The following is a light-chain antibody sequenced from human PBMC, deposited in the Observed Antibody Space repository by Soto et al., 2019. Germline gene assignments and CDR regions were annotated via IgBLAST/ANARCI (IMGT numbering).Light chain of an antibody. Sequence: AIQLTQSPSSLSASVGDRVTITCRASQGISSALAWYQQKPGKAPKLLIYDASSLESGVPSRFSGSGSGTEFTLTISSLQPEDFAAYYCQQFNSYPRTFGQGTKLEIK. CDR1: QGISSA. CDR3: QQFNSYPRT. J-gene: IGKJ2*01. V-gene: IGKV1-13*02. CDR2: DAS.